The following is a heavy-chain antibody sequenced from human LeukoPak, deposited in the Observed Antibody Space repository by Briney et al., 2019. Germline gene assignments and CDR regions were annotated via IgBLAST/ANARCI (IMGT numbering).Heavy chain of an antibody. D-gene: IGHD1-7*01. V-gene: IGHV4-38-2*02. J-gene: IGHJ6*03. Sequence: SETLSLTCAVSGYSISSGYYWGWIRQPPGKGLEWIGIMYHSGSTYYNPSLKSRVTISVDTSKNQFSLKLSSVTAADTAVYYCARDRLELGYYYYYYMDVWGKGTTVTVSS. CDR1: GYSISSGYY. CDR2: MYHSGST. CDR3: ARDRLELGYYYYYYMDV.